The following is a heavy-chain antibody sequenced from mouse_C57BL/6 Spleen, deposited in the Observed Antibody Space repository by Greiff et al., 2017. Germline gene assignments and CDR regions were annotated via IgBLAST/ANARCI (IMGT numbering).Heavy chain of an antibody. D-gene: IGHD1-1*01. CDR2: INPNNGGT. J-gene: IGHJ2*01. Sequence: VQLQQSGPELVKPGASVKISCKASGYTFTDYYMNWVKQSHGKSLEWIGDINPNNGGTSYNQKFKGKATLTVDKSSSTAYMELRSLTSEDSAVYYCARSYVYGSSFDYWGQGTTLTVSS. CDR3: ARSYVYGSSFDY. V-gene: IGHV1-26*01. CDR1: GYTFTDYY.